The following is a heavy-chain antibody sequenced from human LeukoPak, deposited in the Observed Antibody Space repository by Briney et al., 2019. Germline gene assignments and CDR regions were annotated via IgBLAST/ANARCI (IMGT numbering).Heavy chain of an antibody. CDR3: ARAYGGDYLDAFDI. CDR1: GFTFDDYG. Sequence: GGSLRLSCAASGFTFDDYGMSWVRQGPGKGLEWVSGINWNGGSTGYADSVKGRFTISRDNAKNSLYLQMNSLRAEDTALYYCARAYGGDYLDAFDIWGQGTMVTVSS. D-gene: IGHD4-17*01. CDR2: INWNGGST. J-gene: IGHJ3*02. V-gene: IGHV3-20*04.